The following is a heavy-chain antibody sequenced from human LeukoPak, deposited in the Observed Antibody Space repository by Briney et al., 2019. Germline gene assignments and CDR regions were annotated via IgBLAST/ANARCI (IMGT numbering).Heavy chain of an antibody. V-gene: IGHV3-23*01. CDR2: ISGSGGST. CDR1: GFTFSSYA. J-gene: IGHJ4*02. D-gene: IGHD3-10*01. CDR3: AKCYYGSGSYSSPFDY. Sequence: GGSLRLSCAASGFTFSSYAMSWVRQAPGKGLEWVSAISGSGGSTYYADSVKGRFTISRDNSKNTLYLQMNSLRAEDTAVYYCAKCYYGSGSYSSPFDYWGQGTLVTVSS.